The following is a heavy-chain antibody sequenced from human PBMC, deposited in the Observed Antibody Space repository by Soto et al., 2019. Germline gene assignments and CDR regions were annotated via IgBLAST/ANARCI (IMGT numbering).Heavy chain of an antibody. J-gene: IGHJ4*02. Sequence: QGQLVQSGAEVLKPGASVSVSCVTSGFSFSSYSFPWVRQAPAQGLQWMGWITAGGGKTKCSQPFPGRVTCTGDTSANTVYMELRRLASEDTSVMYGARWIDNGYGEWWGQGTLVTVSA. CDR1: GFSFSSYS. V-gene: IGHV1-3*01. D-gene: IGHD4-17*01. CDR2: ITAGGGKT. CDR3: ARWIDNGYGEW.